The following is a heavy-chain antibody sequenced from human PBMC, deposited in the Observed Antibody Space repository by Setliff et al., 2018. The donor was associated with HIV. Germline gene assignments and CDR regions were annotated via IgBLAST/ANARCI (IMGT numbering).Heavy chain of an antibody. Sequence: GGSLRLSCAASGFTVSSNYMSWVRQAPGKGLEWVSVLYSGGSTYYADSVKGRFTISRDNSKNTVHLQMDSLRAEDTAVYYCAKSYRTYDSINYYNRIFDYWGQGTLVTVSS. V-gene: IGHV3-53*01. CDR3: AKSYRTYDSINYYNRIFDY. CDR2: LYSGGST. J-gene: IGHJ4*02. CDR1: GFTVSSNY. D-gene: IGHD3-22*01.